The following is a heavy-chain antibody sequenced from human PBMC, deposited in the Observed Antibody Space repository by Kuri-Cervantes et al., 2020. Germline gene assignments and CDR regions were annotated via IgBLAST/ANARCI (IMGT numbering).Heavy chain of an antibody. J-gene: IGHJ6*02. D-gene: IGHD3-10*01. CDR1: GFTFSSYS. CDR3: AKSGSRSMVRGVIYYYYGMDV. V-gene: IGHV3-48*01. Sequence: GSLRLSCAASGFTFSSYSMNWVRQAPGKGLEWVSYISSSSSTIYYADSVKGRFTISRDNAKNSLYLQMNSLRAEDTAVYYCAKSGSRSMVRGVIYYYYGMDVWGQGTTVTVSS. CDR2: ISSSSSTI.